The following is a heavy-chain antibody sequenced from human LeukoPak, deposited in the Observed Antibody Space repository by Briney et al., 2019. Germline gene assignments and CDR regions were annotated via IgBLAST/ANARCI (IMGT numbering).Heavy chain of an antibody. CDR3: ARARRSSRAYVVTAIRGINWFDP. V-gene: IGHV1-8*01. J-gene: IGHJ5*02. Sequence: ASVKVSCKASGYTFTSYDINWVRQATGQGLEWMGWMNPNSGNTGYAQKFQGRVTMTRNTSISTAYMELSSLRSEDTAVYYCARARRSSRAYVVTAIRGINWFDPWGQGTLVTVSS. CDR1: GYTFTSYD. D-gene: IGHD2-21*02. CDR2: MNPNSGNT.